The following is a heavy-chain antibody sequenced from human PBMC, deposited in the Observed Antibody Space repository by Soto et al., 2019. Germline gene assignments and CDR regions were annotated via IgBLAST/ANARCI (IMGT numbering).Heavy chain of an antibody. J-gene: IGHJ6*04. CDR1: GGTFSSYA. D-gene: IGHD5-12*01. CDR3: ARKCRTSGYKRGYYGRDG. Sequence: GAPVKVSCKASGGTFSSYAISWVRQAPGQGLEWMGGIIPIFGTANYAQKFQGRVTITADESTSTAYLELSSLRSEDTAVYYCARKCRTSGYKRGYYGRDGWGKGTTVTVDS. V-gene: IGHV1-69*13. CDR2: IIPIFGTA.